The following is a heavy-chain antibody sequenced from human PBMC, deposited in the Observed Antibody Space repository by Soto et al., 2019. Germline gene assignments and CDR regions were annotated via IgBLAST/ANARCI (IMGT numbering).Heavy chain of an antibody. CDR1: GFTFSFYA. CDR2: ISYNGRNK. Sequence: LRLSCAASGFTFSFYAMHWVRQAPDKGLEWVAVISYNGRNKHYVDSVKGRFTISRDNSQDTLYLQMDSLRPDDTAVYYCARQAKIGDRSQFYFDSWGQGTLVTVSS. J-gene: IGHJ4*02. D-gene: IGHD3-16*01. CDR3: ARQAKIGDRSQFYFDS. V-gene: IGHV3-30*01.